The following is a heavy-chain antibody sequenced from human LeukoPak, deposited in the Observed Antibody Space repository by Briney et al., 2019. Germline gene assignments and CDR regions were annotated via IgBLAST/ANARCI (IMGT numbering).Heavy chain of an antibody. J-gene: IGHJ6*02. Sequence: GGSLRLSCASSGFTFSDYYMSWIPKAPGKGLNGFSYISSSGSTIYYADSVKGRFTISRDNAKNSLYLQMNSLRAEDTAVYYCASYYYYYGMDVWGQGTTVTVSS. CDR3: ASYYYYYGMDV. V-gene: IGHV3-11*01. CDR2: ISSSGSTI. CDR1: GFTFSDYY.